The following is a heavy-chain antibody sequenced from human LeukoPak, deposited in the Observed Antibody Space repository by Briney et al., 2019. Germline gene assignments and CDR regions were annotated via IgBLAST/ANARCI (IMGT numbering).Heavy chain of an antibody. CDR3: AISIAAAGPTDY. V-gene: IGHV3-33*01. CDR2: IWYDGSNK. Sequence: GSLRLSCAASGFTFSSYGMHWVRQAPGKGLEWVAVIWYDGSNKYYADSVKGRFTISRDNSKNTLYLQMNSLRAEDTAVYYCAISIAAAGPTDYWGQGTLVTVSS. CDR1: GFTFSSYG. D-gene: IGHD6-13*01. J-gene: IGHJ4*02.